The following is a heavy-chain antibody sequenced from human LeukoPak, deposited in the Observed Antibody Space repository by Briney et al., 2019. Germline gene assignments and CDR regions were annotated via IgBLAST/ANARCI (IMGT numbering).Heavy chain of an antibody. CDR1: GYTFTSYG. D-gene: IGHD2-15*01. V-gene: IGHV1-18*01. CDR2: ISAYNGNT. CDR3: ARDSGGYCSGGSCYSELDY. J-gene: IGHJ4*02. Sequence: GASVKVSCKASGYTFTSYGISWVRQAPGQGLEWMGWISAYNGNTNYAQKLQGRVTMTTDTSTSTAYMELRSLRSDDTAVYYCARDSGGYCSGGSCYSELDYWGQGTLVTVSS.